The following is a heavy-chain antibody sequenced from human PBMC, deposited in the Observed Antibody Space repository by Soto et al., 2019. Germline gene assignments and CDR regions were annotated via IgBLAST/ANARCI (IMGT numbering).Heavy chain of an antibody. CDR3: AKDFRRIAAAGIRY. V-gene: IGHV3-11*05. CDR1: GFNFKDYY. Sequence: GGSLRLSCAASGFNFKDYYMTWFRQAPGKGLEYVSYISGSGSDTKYADSVKGRFTISRDNAKNSLYLQMNSLRAEDTALYYSAKDFRRIAAAGIRYWGQGTLVTVSS. CDR2: ISGSGSDT. D-gene: IGHD6-13*01. J-gene: IGHJ4*02.